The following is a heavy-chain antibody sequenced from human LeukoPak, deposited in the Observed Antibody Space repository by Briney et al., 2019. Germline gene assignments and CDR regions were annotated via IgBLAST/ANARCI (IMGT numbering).Heavy chain of an antibody. CDR1: GFTFSNYF. CDR3: ARERQDTVIHSGAFDI. Sequence: PGGSLRLSCAASGFTFSNYFMHWVRQAPGKGLEWVADIASDGSHTFYVESVKGRFTISRDNSKNTLYLQMNSLRAEDTAVYFCARERQDTVIHSGAFDIWGQGTMVIVSS. D-gene: IGHD2-21*02. V-gene: IGHV3-30*04. CDR2: IASDGSHT. J-gene: IGHJ3*02.